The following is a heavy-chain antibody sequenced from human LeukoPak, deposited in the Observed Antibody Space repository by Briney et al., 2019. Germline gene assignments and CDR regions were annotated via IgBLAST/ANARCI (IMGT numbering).Heavy chain of an antibody. CDR1: GFTYSSYS. Sequence: GGPLTLSCTPSGFTYSSYSMMCLRQAPGKGLECVSSISSSSSYIYYAHSVKSRFTIPRDNAKNSLDLQMNSLRAEHPAVYYCARDQVLASYYYMDVWGKGTTVTVSS. CDR3: ARDQVLASYYYMDV. J-gene: IGHJ6*03. CDR2: ISSSSSYI. D-gene: IGHD3-3*02. V-gene: IGHV3-21*01.